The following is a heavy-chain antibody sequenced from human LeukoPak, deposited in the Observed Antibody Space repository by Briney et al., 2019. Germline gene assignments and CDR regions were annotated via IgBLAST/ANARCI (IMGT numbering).Heavy chain of an antibody. V-gene: IGHV3-66*01. CDR2: IYSGGST. Sequence: GGSLRLSCAASGFTVSSNYMSWVRQAPGKGLEWVSLIYSGGSTDYADSVKGRFTISRDNSKNTLYLQMNSLRAEDTAVYYCARESGYSYAPSFDDWGQGTPVTVSS. CDR3: ARESGYSYAPSFDD. D-gene: IGHD5-18*01. J-gene: IGHJ4*02. CDR1: GFTVSSNY.